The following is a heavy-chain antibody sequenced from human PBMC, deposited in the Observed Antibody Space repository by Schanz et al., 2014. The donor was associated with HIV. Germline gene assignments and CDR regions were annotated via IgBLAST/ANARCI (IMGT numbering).Heavy chain of an antibody. CDR1: GFTFSSYG. D-gene: IGHD3-16*02. CDR3: ARGYPFDY. Sequence: QVQLVESGGGVVQPGRSLRLSWAASGFTFSSYGMHWVRPAPGKGLEWVAVIWYDGSNKYYADSVKGRFTISRDNSKNTLYLQMNSLRAEDTAIYYCARGYPFDYWGQGTLVTVSS. V-gene: IGHV3-33*08. J-gene: IGHJ4*02. CDR2: IWYDGSNK.